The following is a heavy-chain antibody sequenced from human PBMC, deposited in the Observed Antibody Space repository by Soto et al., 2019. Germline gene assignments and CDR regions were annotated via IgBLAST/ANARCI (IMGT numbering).Heavy chain of an antibody. CDR2: IYYSGST. D-gene: IGHD6-13*01. CDR3: ASSWQQAALTSFDP. Sequence: SETLSLTCTVSGGSISSYYWSWIRQPPGKGLEWIGYIYYSGSTNYNPSLKSRVTISVDTSKNQLSLKLSSVTAADTAVYYCASSWQQAALTSFDPWGQGTLVTVS. J-gene: IGHJ5*02. V-gene: IGHV4-59*01. CDR1: GGSISSYY.